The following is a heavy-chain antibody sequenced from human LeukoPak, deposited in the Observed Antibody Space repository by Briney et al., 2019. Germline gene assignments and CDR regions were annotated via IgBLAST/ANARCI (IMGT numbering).Heavy chain of an antibody. CDR3: ARERRGYGYGTLDL. V-gene: IGHV3-30*14. CDR2: ISDNGLRT. CDR1: GIDFNVYE. J-gene: IGHJ5*02. D-gene: IGHD5-12*01. Sequence: GGSLRLSCVASGIDFNVYEMHWVRQSPGKGLEWVALISDNGLRTNYAESLKRRFTVSRDNSMNTMNLQMNNLKVEDTAVYFCARERRGYGYGTLDLWGQGTLVSVSS.